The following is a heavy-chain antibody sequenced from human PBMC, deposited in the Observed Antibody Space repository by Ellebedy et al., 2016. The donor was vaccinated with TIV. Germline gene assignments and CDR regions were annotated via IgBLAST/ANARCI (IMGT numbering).Heavy chain of an antibody. V-gene: IGHV3-66*01. CDR1: GITVSNNY. CDR3: ARDQDTVAFYGMDV. J-gene: IGHJ6*02. D-gene: IGHD6-19*01. CDR2: IYSGGST. Sequence: GGSLRLSXAASGITVSNNYMSWVRQAPGKGLEWVSVIYSGGSTYYADSVKGRFTVSRDNAKNSLYLQMNSLRAEDSALYYCARDQDTVAFYGMDVWGQGTTVTVSS.